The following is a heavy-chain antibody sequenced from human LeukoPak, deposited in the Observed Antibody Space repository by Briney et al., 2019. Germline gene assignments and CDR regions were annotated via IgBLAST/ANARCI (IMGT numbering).Heavy chain of an antibody. CDR2: IYYSGST. Sequence: SETLSLTCTVSGGSISNYYWTWIRQPPGRGLEWIGYIYYSGSTNYNPSLESRVTISVDTSKNQFSLRLSSVTAADTAVYYCARGGYSSSWSLGMDVWSQGTTVTVSS. J-gene: IGHJ6*02. CDR3: ARGGYSSSWSLGMDV. V-gene: IGHV4-59*12. D-gene: IGHD6-13*01. CDR1: GGSISNYY.